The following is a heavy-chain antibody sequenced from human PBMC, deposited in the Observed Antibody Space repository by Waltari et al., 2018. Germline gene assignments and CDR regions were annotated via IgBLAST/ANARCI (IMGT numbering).Heavy chain of an antibody. Sequence: QVQLQESGPGLVKPSETLSLTCTVSGGSISSYYWSWIRQPPGKGLEWLGYIYYSGSTNYNPSLKSRVTISVDTSKNQFSLKLSSVTAADTAVYYCARGGVFYYGSASDYFDYWGQGTLVTVSS. D-gene: IGHD3-10*01. V-gene: IGHV4-59*01. CDR1: GGSISSYY. CDR2: IYYSGST. J-gene: IGHJ4*02. CDR3: ARGGVFYYGSASDYFDY.